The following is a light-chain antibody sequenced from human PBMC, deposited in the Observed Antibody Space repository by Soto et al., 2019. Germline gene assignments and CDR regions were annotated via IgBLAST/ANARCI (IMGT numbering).Light chain of an antibody. V-gene: IGLV1-44*01. CDR3: AAGDDSRNGYG. CDR1: SSNIGSNS. J-gene: IGLJ1*01. Sequence: QSVLTQPPSASGTPGQRVTISCSGSSSNIGSNSVNWYQHLPGTAPKLLIYRTVRRPSGGPDRCSGSKAGASASLAMRGLQDEDEAEDYCAAGDDSRNGYGVGTGTKVTVL. CDR2: RTV.